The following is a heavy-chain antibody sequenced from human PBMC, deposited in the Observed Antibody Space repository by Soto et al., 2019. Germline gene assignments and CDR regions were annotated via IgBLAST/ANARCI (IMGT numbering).Heavy chain of an antibody. J-gene: IGHJ4*02. CDR2: IYYSGST. Sequence: QVQLQESGPGLVKPSQTLSLTCTVSGDSISSGGYYWSWIRQHPGKGLEWIAHIYYSGSTYYNPSLKSRVTISVDTSKNQFSLKLSSVTEADTAVYYCARSPHFDGHNDYWGQGTLVTVSS. CDR3: ARSPHFDGHNDY. CDR1: GDSISSGGYY. V-gene: IGHV4-31*03. D-gene: IGHD3-9*01.